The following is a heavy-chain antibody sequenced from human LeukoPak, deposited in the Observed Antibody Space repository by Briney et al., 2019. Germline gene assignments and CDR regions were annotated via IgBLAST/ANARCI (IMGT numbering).Heavy chain of an antibody. J-gene: IGHJ3*02. CDR2: ISYDGSNK. Sequence: GGSLRLSCAACGFTFSSYAMHWVRQAPGKGLEWVAVISYDGSNKYYADSVKGRFTISRDNSKNTLYLQMNSLRAEDAAVYYCARWGGDAFDIWGQGTMVTVSS. CDR1: GFTFSSYA. CDR3: ARWGGDAFDI. V-gene: IGHV3-30*01. D-gene: IGHD1-26*01.